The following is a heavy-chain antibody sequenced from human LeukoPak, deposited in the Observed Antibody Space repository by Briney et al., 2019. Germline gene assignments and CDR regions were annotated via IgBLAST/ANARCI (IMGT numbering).Heavy chain of an antibody. CDR2: INQDDSQI. D-gene: IGHD3-10*01. J-gene: IGHJ4*02. CDR1: GFTFNKYW. Sequence: GGSLRLSCAASGFTFNKYWLTWVRQAPGKGLEWVANINQDDSQIYYLESVEGRFTITRDNAKNSLHLQMNSLRAEDTAIYYCARGYYYSGTYYSSFFDYWGQGTLVTVSS. CDR3: ARGYYYSGTYYSSFFDY. V-gene: IGHV3-7*01.